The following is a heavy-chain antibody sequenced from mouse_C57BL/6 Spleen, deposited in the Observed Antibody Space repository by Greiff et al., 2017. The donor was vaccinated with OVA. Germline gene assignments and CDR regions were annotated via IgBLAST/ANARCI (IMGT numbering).Heavy chain of an antibody. Sequence: EVQLVESGGGLVKPGGSLKLSCAASGFTFSDYGMHWVRQAPEKGLEWVAYISSGSSTIYYADTVKGRFTISRDNAKNTLFLQMTSLRSEDTAMYYCARPGGYFYAMDYWGQGTSVTVSS. V-gene: IGHV5-17*01. CDR3: ARPGGYFYAMDY. J-gene: IGHJ4*01. D-gene: IGHD2-3*01. CDR2: ISSGSSTI. CDR1: GFTFSDYG.